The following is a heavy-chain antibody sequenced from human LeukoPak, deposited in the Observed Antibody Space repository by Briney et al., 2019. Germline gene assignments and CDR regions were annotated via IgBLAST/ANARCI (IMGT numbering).Heavy chain of an antibody. J-gene: IGHJ3*02. D-gene: IGHD3-3*01. CDR1: GGSFSGYY. CDR2: INHSGST. CDR3: AAVYYDFWSEGFDI. V-gene: IGHV4-34*01. Sequence: SETLSLTCAVYGGSFSGYYWSWIRQPPGKGLEWIGEINHSGSTNYNPSLKSRVTISVDTFKNQFSLKLSSVTAADTAVYYCAAVYYDFWSEGFDIWGQGTMVTVSS.